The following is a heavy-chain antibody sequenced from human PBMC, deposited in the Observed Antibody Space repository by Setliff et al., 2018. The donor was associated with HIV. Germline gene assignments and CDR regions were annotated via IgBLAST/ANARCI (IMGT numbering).Heavy chain of an antibody. CDR2: IHHSGNT. CDR3: ARTRILRMDV. CDR1: GYSISSGHY. J-gene: IGHJ6*03. V-gene: IGHV4-38-2*01. Sequence: ETLSLTCAVSGYSISSGHYWGWIRQSPGKGLEWIASIHHSGNTYHNPSLKSRVTMSVDTSKNQFSLKLSSVTAADTAVYYCARTRILRMDVWGKGTTVTVSS. D-gene: IGHD2-15*01.